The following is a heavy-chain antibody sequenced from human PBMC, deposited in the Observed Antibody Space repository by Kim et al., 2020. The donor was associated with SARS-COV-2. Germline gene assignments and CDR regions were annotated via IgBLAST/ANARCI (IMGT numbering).Heavy chain of an antibody. CDR3: AKRYSSGGYYFDY. CDR2: ISGSGGST. CDR1: GFTFSSYA. V-gene: IGHV3-23*01. Sequence: GGSLRLSCAASGFTFSSYAMSWVRQAPGKGLEWVSAISGSGGSTYYADSVKGRFTISRDNSKNTLDLQMNSLRAEDTALYYCAKRYSSGGYYFDYWGQGTLVTVSS. J-gene: IGHJ4*02. D-gene: IGHD2-15*01.